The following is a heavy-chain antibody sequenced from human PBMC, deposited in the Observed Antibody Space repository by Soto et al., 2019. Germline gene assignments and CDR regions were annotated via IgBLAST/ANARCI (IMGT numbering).Heavy chain of an antibody. Sequence: EEQLVESGGGLVQPGGSLRLSCAASGFTFSAYWMHWVRQAPGKGLVWVSGINSDGSTTTYADSVKGRFTISRDKAKNTLYLQMNSLRAEDTAVYYCAREVWELQDNALDVWGQGTMVTVSS. D-gene: IGHD1-26*01. CDR2: INSDGSTT. CDR1: GFTFSAYW. J-gene: IGHJ3*01. CDR3: AREVWELQDNALDV. V-gene: IGHV3-74*01.